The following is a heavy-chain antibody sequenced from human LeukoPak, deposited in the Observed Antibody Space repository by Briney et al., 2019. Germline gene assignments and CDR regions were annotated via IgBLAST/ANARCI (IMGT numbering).Heavy chain of an antibody. CDR3: ARGVDV. V-gene: IGHV1-69*06. J-gene: IGHJ6*04. CDR2: IIPVYGTT. CDR1: GGTFSSYF. Sequence: ASVEVSCKAYGGTFSSYFISWVRQAPGQGLEWMGRIIPVYGTTNYAQKFQGRVTITADRTSSTAYMELSSLRSEDTAVYYCARGVDVWGKGTAVTVSS.